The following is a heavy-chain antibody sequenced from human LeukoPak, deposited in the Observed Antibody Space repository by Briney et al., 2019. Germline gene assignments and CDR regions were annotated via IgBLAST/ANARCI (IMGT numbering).Heavy chain of an antibody. CDR1: GGTFSSYA. V-gene: IGHV7-4-1*02. CDR3: ARGGYCSSSSCYWFDP. D-gene: IGHD2-2*01. J-gene: IGHJ5*02. CDR2: INTNNGNP. Sequence: ASVKVSCKASGGTFSSYAISWVRQAPGQGLEWMGWINTNNGNPKYAQGFTGRFVFSLDTSVSTAYLQISSLKAEDSAVYYCARGGYCSSSSCYWFDPWGQGTLVTVSS.